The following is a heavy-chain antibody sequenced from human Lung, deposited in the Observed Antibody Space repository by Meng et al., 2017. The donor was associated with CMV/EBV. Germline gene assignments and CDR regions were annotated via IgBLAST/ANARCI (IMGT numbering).Heavy chain of an antibody. Sequence: GESLMIYCAASGFIFSSYSMKWVRQAPGKGLEWVSSISSSSSYIYYADSVKDRFTISRDNAKNSLYLQMNSLRAEDTAVYYCARDYLIVGILEWLPFQRPSSNYYYYYGMDVWGQGTTVTVSS. V-gene: IGHV3-21*01. CDR1: GFIFSSYS. J-gene: IGHJ6*02. CDR2: ISSSSSYI. D-gene: IGHD3-3*01. CDR3: ARDYLIVGILEWLPFQRPSSNYYYYYGMDV.